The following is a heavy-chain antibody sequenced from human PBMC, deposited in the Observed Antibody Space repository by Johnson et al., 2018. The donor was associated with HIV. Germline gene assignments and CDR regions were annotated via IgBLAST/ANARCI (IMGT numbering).Heavy chain of an antibody. CDR2: ISGSGGST. Sequence: VHLVESGGGVVRPGGSLRLSCAASGFTFSSYAMSWVRQAPGKGLEWVSAISGSGGSTYYADSVKGRFTISRDNSKNTLYLQMNSLRAEDTAVYYCARDWGLYSSGWYVDAFDIWGQGTMVTVSS. D-gene: IGHD6-19*01. CDR1: GFTFSSYA. V-gene: IGHV3-23*04. CDR3: ARDWGLYSSGWYVDAFDI. J-gene: IGHJ3*02.